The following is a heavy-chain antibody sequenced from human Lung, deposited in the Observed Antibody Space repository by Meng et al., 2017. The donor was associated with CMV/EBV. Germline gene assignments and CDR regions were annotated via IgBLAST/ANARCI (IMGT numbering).Heavy chain of an antibody. CDR3: ARGELLWDY. V-gene: IGHV4-30-4*01. D-gene: IGHD2-2*01. CDR1: GDSISSGEDF. J-gene: IGHJ4*02. CDR2: MDYRGST. Sequence: QVHRQEPGPGPVKPSQPLSLTCTVSGDSISSGEDFWSWIRQPPGKGLEWIGYMDYRGSTFYNPSLKSRVTISVDTSKNQFSLKLSSVTAADTAVYFCARGELLWDYWGQGTLVTVSS.